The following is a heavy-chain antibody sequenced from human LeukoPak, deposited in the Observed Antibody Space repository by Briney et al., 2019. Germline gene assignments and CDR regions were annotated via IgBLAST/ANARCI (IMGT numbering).Heavy chain of an antibody. J-gene: IGHJ3*02. V-gene: IGHV3-74*01. CDR1: GFTFSSYW. Sequence: GGSLRLSCAASGFTFSSYWMHWVRQAPGKGLVWVSRINTDGSSTSYADSVKGRFTISRDNAKNTLYLQMNSLRVEDTAVYYCARSGITMVGGASIGLLTFDIWGPGTMVTVSP. CDR3: ARSGITMVGGASIGLLTFDI. D-gene: IGHD3-10*01. CDR2: INTDGSST.